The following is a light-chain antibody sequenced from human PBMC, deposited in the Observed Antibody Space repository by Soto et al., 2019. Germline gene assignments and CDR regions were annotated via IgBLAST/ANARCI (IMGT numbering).Light chain of an antibody. CDR2: AAS. J-gene: IGKJ1*01. CDR3: QTYNRAPWT. Sequence: DIQMTQSPSSLSASVGDRVTITCRASQGISNYLAWYQQKPGKVPKLLIYAASTLQSVVPSRFSVSGSGTDSTFTISSLEFPDVVTLYYQTYNRAPWTFGQGTNVEIK. V-gene: IGKV1-27*01. CDR1: QGISNY.